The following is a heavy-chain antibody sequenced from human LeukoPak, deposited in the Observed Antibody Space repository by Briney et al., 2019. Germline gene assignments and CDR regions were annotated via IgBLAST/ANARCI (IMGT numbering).Heavy chain of an antibody. CDR1: GFTFSSYG. V-gene: IGHV3-23*01. CDR2: ISGSGGST. CDR3: ARYYGDYWPRLPYYFDY. D-gene: IGHD4-17*01. Sequence: PGGSLRLSCAASGFTFSSYGMHWVRQAPGKGLEWVSAISGSGGSTYYADSVKGRFTISRDNSKNTLYLQMNSLRAEDTAVYYCARYYGDYWPRLPYYFDYWGQGTLVTVSS. J-gene: IGHJ4*02.